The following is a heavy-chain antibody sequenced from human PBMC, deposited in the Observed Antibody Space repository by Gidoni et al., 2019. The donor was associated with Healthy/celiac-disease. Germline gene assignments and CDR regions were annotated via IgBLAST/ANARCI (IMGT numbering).Heavy chain of an antibody. V-gene: IGHV3-53*01. D-gene: IGHD3-22*01. CDR2: IYSGGST. Sequence: EVQLVESGGGLIQLGGSRRLSCAASGFTVSRNYLLCVRTATGKGLEWVSVIYSGGSTYYADSVKGRFTISRDNSKNTLYLQMNSLRAEDTDVYYCARGPPYYYDSSGYYYGYYYYGMDVWGQGTTVTVSS. CDR1: GFTVSRNY. J-gene: IGHJ6*02. CDR3: ARGPPYYYDSSGYYYGYYYYGMDV.